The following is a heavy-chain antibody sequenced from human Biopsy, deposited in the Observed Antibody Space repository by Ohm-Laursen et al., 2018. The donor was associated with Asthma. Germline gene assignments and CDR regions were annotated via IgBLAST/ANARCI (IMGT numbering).Heavy chain of an antibody. CDR1: GGSISSDY. V-gene: IGHV4-59*01. Sequence: SETLSLTCTVSGGSISSDYWSWLRQSSGKGLEWIGYIHNSGNTNYNPSLKSRVTISLDTSKNHFSLRLSFVTAADTAVYFCARGQGRGIQLWSLDPWGQGILVTVSS. J-gene: IGHJ5*02. D-gene: IGHD5-18*01. CDR3: ARGQGRGIQLWSLDP. CDR2: IHNSGNT.